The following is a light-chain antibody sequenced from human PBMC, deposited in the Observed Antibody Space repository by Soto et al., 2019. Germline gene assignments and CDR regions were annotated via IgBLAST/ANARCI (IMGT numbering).Light chain of an antibody. Sequence: QSALTQPASVSGSPGQSITISCTGTSSEVGGYNYVSWYQQHPGKAPKLMIYDVSNRPSGVSNRFSGSKSGNTASLTISGLQAEDEADYYCSSYTSSSTNGFGTGTKVTVL. CDR3: SSYTSSSTNG. V-gene: IGLV2-14*01. CDR2: DVS. CDR1: SSEVGGYNY. J-gene: IGLJ1*01.